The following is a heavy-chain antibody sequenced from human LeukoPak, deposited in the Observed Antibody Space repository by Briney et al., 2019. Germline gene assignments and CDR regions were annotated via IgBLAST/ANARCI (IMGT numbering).Heavy chain of an antibody. CDR3: ARGLSRRGLMVVDDAFDI. Sequence: PGGSLRLSCAASGFTFSSYGMSWVRQAPGKGLEWVSSISSSSGYIYYADSVKGRFTISRDNSKNSVYLQMNSLRAEDTAVYYCARGLSRRGLMVVDDAFDIWGQGTMVTVSS. J-gene: IGHJ3*02. CDR1: GFTFSSYG. D-gene: IGHD3-22*01. CDR2: ISSSSGYI. V-gene: IGHV3-21*01.